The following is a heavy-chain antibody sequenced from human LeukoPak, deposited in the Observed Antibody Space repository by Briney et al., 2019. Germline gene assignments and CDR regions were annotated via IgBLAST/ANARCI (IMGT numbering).Heavy chain of an antibody. CDR1: GGSISSYY. D-gene: IGHD3-22*01. Sequence: SETLFLTCTVSGGSISSYYWSWIRQPPRKGLEWIGYIYYSGSTNYNPSLKSRVTISVDTSKNQFSLKLSSVTAADTAVYYCARGSSGYYYVLSDYFDYWGQGTLVTVSS. J-gene: IGHJ4*02. V-gene: IGHV4-59*01. CDR2: IYYSGST. CDR3: ARGSSGYYYVLSDYFDY.